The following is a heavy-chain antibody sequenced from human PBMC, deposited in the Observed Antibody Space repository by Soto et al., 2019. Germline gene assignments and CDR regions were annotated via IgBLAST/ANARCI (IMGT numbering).Heavy chain of an antibody. J-gene: IGHJ4*02. Sequence: GGSLRLSCAASGFTFSSYGMHWVRQAPGKGLEWVAVIWYDGSNKYYADSVKGRFTISRDNSKNTLYLQMNSLRAEDTAVYYCARESFDVLRFLEWLLPLDYWGQGTLVTVSS. V-gene: IGHV3-33*01. D-gene: IGHD3-3*01. CDR3: ARESFDVLRFLEWLLPLDY. CDR2: IWYDGSNK. CDR1: GFTFSSYG.